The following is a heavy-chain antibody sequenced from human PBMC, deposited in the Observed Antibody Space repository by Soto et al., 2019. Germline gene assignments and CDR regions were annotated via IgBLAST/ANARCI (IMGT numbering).Heavy chain of an antibody. CDR1: GFTFSSYS. CDR3: ARDERGSSSWYAQIYFDY. CDR2: ISSSSSYI. D-gene: IGHD6-13*01. J-gene: IGHJ4*02. Sequence: PGGSLRLSXAASGFTFSSYSMNWVRQAPGKGLEWVSSISSSSSYIYYADSVKGRFTISRDNAKNSLYLQMNSLRAEDTAVYYCARDERGSSSWYAQIYFDYWGQGTLVTVSS. V-gene: IGHV3-21*01.